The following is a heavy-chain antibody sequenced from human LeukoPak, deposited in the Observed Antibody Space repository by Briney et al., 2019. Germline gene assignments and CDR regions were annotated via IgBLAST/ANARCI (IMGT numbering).Heavy chain of an antibody. CDR2: MNPNSGNT. CDR3: VLRILELASAPVLPGVKSDY. J-gene: IGHJ4*02. D-gene: IGHD2-2*01. CDR1: GYTFTSYD. V-gene: IGHV1-8*01. Sequence: ASVKVSCKASGYTFTSYDINWVRQATGQGLEWMGWMNPNSGNTGYVQKFQGRVTMTRNTSISTAYMELSSLRSEDTAVYYCVLRILELASAPVLPGVKSDYWGQGTLVTVSS.